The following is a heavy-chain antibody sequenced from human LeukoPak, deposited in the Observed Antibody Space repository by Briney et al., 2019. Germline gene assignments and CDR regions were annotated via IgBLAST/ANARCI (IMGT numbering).Heavy chain of an antibody. J-gene: IGHJ4*02. CDR1: GVTFIRYW. D-gene: IGHD3-16*01. CDR2: IKEDGSEK. V-gene: IGHV3-7*04. CDR3: AMDSYGPDDY. Sequence: PGGSLRLSCAASGVTFIRYWMSWGRQAPGKGLEWVANIKEDGSEKDYVDSVKGRFTISRDNAKNTLYLQMTSLRVEDTAVYYCAMDSYGPDDYWGQGTRVTVSS.